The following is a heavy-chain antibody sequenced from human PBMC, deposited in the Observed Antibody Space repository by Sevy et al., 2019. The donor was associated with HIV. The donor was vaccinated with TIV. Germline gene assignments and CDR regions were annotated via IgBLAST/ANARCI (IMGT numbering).Heavy chain of an antibody. D-gene: IGHD4-4*01. CDR1: GFTFNFHG. J-gene: IGHJ5*02. CDR2: IWHDGSNK. CDR3: ARETDNSARWLDP. V-gene: IGHV3-30*02. Sequence: GSLRLSCAASGFTFNFHGMHWVRQAPGKGLEWVAFIWHDGSNKYMADSVKGRFTISGDNSKNTLFLQMNSLTVEDTAVYYCARETDNSARWLDPWGQGTLVTVSS.